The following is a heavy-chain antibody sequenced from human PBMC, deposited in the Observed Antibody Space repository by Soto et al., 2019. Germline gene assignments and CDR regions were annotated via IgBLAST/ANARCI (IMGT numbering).Heavy chain of an antibody. CDR3: ARDGRYCTSTNCYFDY. J-gene: IGHJ4*02. D-gene: IGHD2-2*01. CDR2: ITSSASTM. V-gene: IGHV3-48*01. CDR1: GFTFSSHS. Sequence: EVQLVESGGGLVQPGGSLRLSCAASGFTFSSHSMSWVRQAPGKGLGWVSHITSSASTMYYADSVKGRFTISRDNARNSLYLQMSSLSAEDTAVYYCARDGRYCTSTNCYFDYWGQGALVTVSS.